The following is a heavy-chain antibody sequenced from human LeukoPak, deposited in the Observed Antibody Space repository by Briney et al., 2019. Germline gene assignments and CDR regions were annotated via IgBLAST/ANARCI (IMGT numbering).Heavy chain of an antibody. CDR1: GYTFTSYA. J-gene: IGHJ4*02. Sequence: ASVKVSCKASGYTFTSYAMHWVRQAPGQRLEWMGWINAGNGNTKYSQKFQGRVTITRDTSASTAYMELSSLRSEDTAVYYCARDLTTVTMYYFDYWGQGTVVTVSS. D-gene: IGHD4-17*01. CDR2: INAGNGNT. V-gene: IGHV1-3*01. CDR3: ARDLTTVTMYYFDY.